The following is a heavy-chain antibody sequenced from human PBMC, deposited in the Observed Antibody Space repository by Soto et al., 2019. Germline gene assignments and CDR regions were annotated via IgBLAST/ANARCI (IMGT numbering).Heavy chain of an antibody. J-gene: IGHJ4*02. CDR2: VYYSGTT. CDR3: ARQWHSGNYPDYFAY. Sequence: SETLSLTCTVSGGSMSSSSYYWGWIRQPPGKGLEWIGSVYYSGTTYYNPSLKSRVTTSVDTSKSQFSLKLSSVTAADTAVYYCARQWHSGNYPDYFAYWGQGTLVTVSS. V-gene: IGHV4-39*01. D-gene: IGHD1-26*01. CDR1: GGSMSSSSYY.